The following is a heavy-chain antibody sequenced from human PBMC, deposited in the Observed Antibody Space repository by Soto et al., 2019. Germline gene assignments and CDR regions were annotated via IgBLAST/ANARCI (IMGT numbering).Heavy chain of an antibody. Sequence: PSETLSLTCTVSGGSISSGGYYWSWIRQHPGKGLEWIGYIYYSGSTYYNPSLKSRVTISVDTSMNQFSLKLSSVTAADTAVYYCARDRRYYGSGSYGDYYYGMDVWGQGTTVTVSS. CDR3: ARDRRYYGSGSYGDYYYGMDV. D-gene: IGHD3-10*01. V-gene: IGHV4-31*03. CDR1: GGSISSGGYY. J-gene: IGHJ6*02. CDR2: IYYSGST.